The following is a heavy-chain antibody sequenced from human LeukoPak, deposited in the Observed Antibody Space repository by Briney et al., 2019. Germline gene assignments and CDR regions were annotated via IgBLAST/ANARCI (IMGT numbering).Heavy chain of an antibody. CDR2: TYYRSKWYN. CDR3: ARETRITMIVVAGGVGAFDI. CDR1: GDSVSSNSAA. Sequence: SQTLSLTCAISGDSVSSNSAAWNWIRQSPSRGLEWLGRTYYRSKWYNDYAVSVKSRITINPDTSKNQFSLQLNSVTPEDTAVYYCARETRITMIVVAGGVGAFDIWGQGTMVTVSS. D-gene: IGHD3-22*01. V-gene: IGHV6-1*01. J-gene: IGHJ3*02.